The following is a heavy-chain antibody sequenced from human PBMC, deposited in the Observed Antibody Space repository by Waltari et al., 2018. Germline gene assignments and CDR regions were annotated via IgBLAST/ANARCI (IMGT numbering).Heavy chain of an antibody. V-gene: IGHV4-59*01. Sequence: VHLQESGPGLVKPSETLSLTCTVSRGSIIGFYWSWIRQPPGKGLEWIGSILYSGTTVYSPSLESRVTMSVDMSKNQFSLELGSVTAADTAVYHCARYHCTSGVCQHFDYWGQGILVTVSS. D-gene: IGHD2-8*01. J-gene: IGHJ4*02. CDR1: RGSIIGFY. CDR2: ILYSGTT. CDR3: ARYHCTSGVCQHFDY.